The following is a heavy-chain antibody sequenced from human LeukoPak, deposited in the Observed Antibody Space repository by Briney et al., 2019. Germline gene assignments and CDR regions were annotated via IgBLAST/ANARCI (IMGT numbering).Heavy chain of an antibody. J-gene: IGHJ3*02. V-gene: IGHV4-59*01. Sequence: SETLSLTCTVSGGSISSYHWSWIRQSPGKGLEWIGDIYNSGSTNYNPSLKSRVTISIDTSKNQFSLKLSSVTATDTAVYYCAREGLAARRGGFDIWGQGTVVTVSS. CDR2: IYNSGST. D-gene: IGHD6-6*01. CDR1: GGSISSYH. CDR3: AREGLAARRGGFDI.